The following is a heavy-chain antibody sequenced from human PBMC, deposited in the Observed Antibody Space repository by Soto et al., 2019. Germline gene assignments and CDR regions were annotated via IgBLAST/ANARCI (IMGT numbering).Heavy chain of an antibody. Sequence: SETLSLTCAVSGGSISSSNWWSWVRQPPGKGLEWIGEIYHSGSTNYDPSLKSRVTISVDKSKNQFSLKLSSVTAADTAVYYCARDLGGYEDYYYYYGMDVWGQGTTVTVSS. CDR3: ARDLGGYEDYYYYYGMDV. CDR2: IYHSGST. CDR1: GGSISSSNW. D-gene: IGHD5-12*01. J-gene: IGHJ6*02. V-gene: IGHV4-4*02.